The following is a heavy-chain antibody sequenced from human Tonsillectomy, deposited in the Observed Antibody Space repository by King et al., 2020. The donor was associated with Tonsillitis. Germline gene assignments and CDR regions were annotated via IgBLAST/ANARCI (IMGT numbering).Heavy chain of an antibody. Sequence: VQLVESGGGLVTPGGSLRLSCAASGFTFSNYGMNWVRQAPGKGLEWVSSISTSSSYIYYADSVKGRFTVSRDNAKNSLYLRMNSLRAEDTAVYFCARDGSITNFGVVIGGPNDAFDIWGQGTMVTVSS. CDR1: GFTFSNYG. CDR2: ISTSSSYI. J-gene: IGHJ3*02. V-gene: IGHV3-21*01. D-gene: IGHD3-3*01. CDR3: ARDGSITNFGVVIGGPNDAFDI.